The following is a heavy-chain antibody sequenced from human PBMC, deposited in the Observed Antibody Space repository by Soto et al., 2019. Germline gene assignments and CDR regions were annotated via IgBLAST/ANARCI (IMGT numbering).Heavy chain of an antibody. CDR3: ARPVEMATISRSYLFY. D-gene: IGHD5-12*01. Sequence: QVQLVQSGAEVKKPGSSVKVSCKASGGTFSNYAINWVRQAPGPGLEWMGGIIPIFGTGNYAQKFQGRVTITADESTSTAYLDLSGLRPEDTAVYYCARPVEMATISRSYLFYWGQGTLVTVSS. CDR1: GGTFSNYA. CDR2: IIPIFGTG. V-gene: IGHV1-69*01. J-gene: IGHJ4*02.